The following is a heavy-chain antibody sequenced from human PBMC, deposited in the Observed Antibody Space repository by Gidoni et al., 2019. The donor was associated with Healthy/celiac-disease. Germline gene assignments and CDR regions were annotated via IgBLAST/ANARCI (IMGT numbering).Heavy chain of an antibody. CDR3: ARDNSNYNYGMDV. Sequence: QVQLVESGGGLVKPGGSLILSCAASGFTFSDYYMSWIRQAPGKGLEWVSYISSSSSYTNYADSVKGRFTISRDNAKNSLYLQMNSLRAEDTAVYYCARDNSNYNYGMDVWGQGTTVTVSS. J-gene: IGHJ6*02. D-gene: IGHD4-4*01. CDR2: ISSSSSYT. V-gene: IGHV3-11*06. CDR1: GFTFSDYY.